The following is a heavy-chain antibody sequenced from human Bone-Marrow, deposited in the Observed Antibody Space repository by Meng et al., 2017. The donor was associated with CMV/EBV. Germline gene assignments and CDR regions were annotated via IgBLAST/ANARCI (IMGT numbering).Heavy chain of an antibody. D-gene: IGHD3-22*01. CDR1: GVTLSSSG. CDR3: ATNPFSRYPYYYYGMDV. Sequence: VKVSCKAAGVTLSSSGATWVRQDRGQRAEWKGGIVVGSGSTNYAQKFKERGTITRDMYTGTAYMELRSLRSEDTAVHYWATNPFSRYPYYYYGMDVWGQGTTVTVSS. J-gene: IGHJ6*02. V-gene: IGHV1-58*01. CDR2: IVVGSGST.